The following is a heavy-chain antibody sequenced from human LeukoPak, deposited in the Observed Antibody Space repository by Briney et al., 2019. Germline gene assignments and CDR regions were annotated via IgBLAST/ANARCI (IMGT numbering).Heavy chain of an antibody. Sequence: SETLSLTCAVYGGSFSGYYWSWIRQPPGKGLEWIGEINHSGSTNYNPSLKSRVTISVDTSKNQFSLKLSSVTAEDTAVYYCARVDFDRLFDYWGQGTLVTVSS. D-gene: IGHD3-9*01. J-gene: IGHJ4*02. CDR1: GGSFSGYY. CDR2: INHSGST. V-gene: IGHV4-34*01. CDR3: ARVDFDRLFDY.